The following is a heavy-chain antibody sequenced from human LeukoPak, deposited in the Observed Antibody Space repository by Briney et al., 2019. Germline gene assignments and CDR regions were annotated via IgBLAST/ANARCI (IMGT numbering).Heavy chain of an antibody. D-gene: IGHD3/OR15-3a*01. J-gene: IGHJ4*02. CDR2: INHSGST. Sequence: PSETLSLTCAVYGGSFSGYYWSWIRQPPGKGLEWIGEINHSGSTNYNASLKSQVSISIGTSKNQFSLKLTSVTAADTAVYYCARQTGSGLFILPGGQGTLVTVSS. CDR3: ARQTGSGLFILP. V-gene: IGHV4-34*01. CDR1: GGSFSGYY.